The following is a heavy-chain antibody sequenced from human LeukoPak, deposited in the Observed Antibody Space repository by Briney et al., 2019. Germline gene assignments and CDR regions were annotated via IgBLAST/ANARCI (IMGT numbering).Heavy chain of an antibody. CDR3: ARRIWLQLMDAFDI. D-gene: IGHD5-24*01. Sequence: PSETLSLTCTVSGDSISSYYWSWIRQTPGQGLEWIGYIYYSGSTNYNPSLKSRVTISVDTSKNQFSLKLSSVTAADTAVYYCARRIWLQLMDAFDIWGQGTMVTVSS. CDR2: IYYSGST. V-gene: IGHV4-59*08. J-gene: IGHJ3*02. CDR1: GDSISSYY.